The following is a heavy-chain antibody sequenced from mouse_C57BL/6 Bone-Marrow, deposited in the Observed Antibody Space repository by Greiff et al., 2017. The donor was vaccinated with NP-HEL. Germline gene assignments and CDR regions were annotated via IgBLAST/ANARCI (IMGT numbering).Heavy chain of an antibody. V-gene: IGHV1-59*01. J-gene: IGHJ2*01. CDR3: ARKYDGYYPLFDY. CDR2: IDPSDSYT. Sequence: QVQLQQPGAELVRPGTSVKLSCKASGYTFTSYWMHWVKQRPGQGLEWIGVIDPSDSYTNYIQKFKGKATLTVDTSSSTAYMQLSSLTSEDSAVYYCARKYDGYYPLFDYWGQGTTLTVSS. CDR1: GYTFTSYW. D-gene: IGHD2-3*01.